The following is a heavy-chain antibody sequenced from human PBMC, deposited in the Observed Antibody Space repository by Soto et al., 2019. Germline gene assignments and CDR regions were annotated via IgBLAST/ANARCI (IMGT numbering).Heavy chain of an antibody. Sequence: GGSLRLSCAASGFTFSSYWMHWVRQAPGKGLVWVSRINSDGSSTSYADSVKGRFTISRDNAKNTLYLQMNSLRAEDTAVYYCARDRKVQLKLKYSSSSYEGYSWFDPWGQGTLVTVSS. CDR1: GFTFSSYW. J-gene: IGHJ5*02. CDR2: INSDGSST. V-gene: IGHV3-74*01. D-gene: IGHD6-6*01. CDR3: ARDRKVQLKLKYSSSSYEGYSWFDP.